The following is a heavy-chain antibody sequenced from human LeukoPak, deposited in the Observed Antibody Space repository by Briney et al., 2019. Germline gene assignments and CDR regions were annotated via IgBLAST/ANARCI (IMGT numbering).Heavy chain of an antibody. CDR3: AKDFYYYGSGSTD. CDR2: ISSSSSTI. J-gene: IGHJ4*02. CDR1: GFTFSSYS. D-gene: IGHD3-10*01. V-gene: IGHV3-48*01. Sequence: QPGGSLRLSCAASGFTFSSYSMNWVRQAPGKGLEWVSYISSSSSTIYYADSVKGRFTISRDNAKNSLYLQMNSLRAEDTALYYCAKDFYYYGSGSTDWGQGTLVTVSS.